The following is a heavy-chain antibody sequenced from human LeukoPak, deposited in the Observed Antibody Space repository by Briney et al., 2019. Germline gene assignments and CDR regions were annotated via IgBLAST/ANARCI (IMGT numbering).Heavy chain of an antibody. V-gene: IGHV1-69*01. D-gene: IGHD2-2*01. Sequence: SVKVSCKASVGTFSSYAISWVRQAPGQGLEWMGGIIPIFGTANYAQKFQGRVTITADESTSTAYMELSSLRSEDTAVYYCARDRNEDIVVVPAARVGFDPWGQGTLVTVSS. CDR1: VGTFSSYA. J-gene: IGHJ5*02. CDR3: ARDRNEDIVVVPAARVGFDP. CDR2: IIPIFGTA.